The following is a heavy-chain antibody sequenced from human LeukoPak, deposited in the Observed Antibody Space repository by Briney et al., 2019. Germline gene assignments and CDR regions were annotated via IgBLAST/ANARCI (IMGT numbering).Heavy chain of an antibody. J-gene: IGHJ5*02. D-gene: IGHD6-13*01. Sequence: PSETLSLTCTVSGGSISSYYWSWIRQPPGKGLEWIGYIYYSGSTNYNPSLKSRVTISVDTSKNQFSLELSSVTAAATAVYYCARWIAAAGFDPWGQGTLVTVSS. CDR2: IYYSGST. CDR1: GGSISSYY. CDR3: ARWIAAAGFDP. V-gene: IGHV4-59*01.